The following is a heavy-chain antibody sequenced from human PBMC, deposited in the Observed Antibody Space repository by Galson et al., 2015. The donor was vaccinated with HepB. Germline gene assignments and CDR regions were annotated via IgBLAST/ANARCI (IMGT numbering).Heavy chain of an antibody. Sequence: SLRLSCAASGFTFSDYTINWVRQAAGKGLEWVASISATGRYICYADSLKERFSISRDNAKNSLFLQMNSLRAEDTAVYYCAKEGVGSVIFDAFDIWGQGTMVTVSS. D-gene: IGHD3-16*02. CDR2: ISATGRYI. V-gene: IGHV3-21*01. J-gene: IGHJ3*02. CDR1: GFTFSDYT. CDR3: AKEGVGSVIFDAFDI.